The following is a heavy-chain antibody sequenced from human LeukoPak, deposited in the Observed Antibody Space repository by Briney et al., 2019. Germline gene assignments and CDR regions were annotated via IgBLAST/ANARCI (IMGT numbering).Heavy chain of an antibody. CDR2: IYYSGNT. D-gene: IGHD3-10*01. CDR3: VRGRAWFDP. J-gene: IGHJ5*02. CDR1: GGSISSYY. V-gene: IGHV4-59*01. Sequence: SETLSLTCTVSGGSISSYYWSWIGHPPGKGLEWIGYIYYSGNTNYNSSLESRVTISVDTSKNQFSLRLSSVTAADTAVYYCVRGRAWFDPWGQGTLVTVSS.